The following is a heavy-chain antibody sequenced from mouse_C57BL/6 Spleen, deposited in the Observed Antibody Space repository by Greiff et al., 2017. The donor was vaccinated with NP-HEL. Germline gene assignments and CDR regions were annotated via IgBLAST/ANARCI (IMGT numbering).Heavy chain of an antibody. J-gene: IGHJ3*01. CDR2: ISYDGSN. CDR3: ARTLQSEYYGSSPFAY. D-gene: IGHD1-1*01. CDR1: GYSITSGYY. V-gene: IGHV3-6*01. Sequence: DVQLVESGPGLVKPSQSLSLTCSVTGYSITSGYYWNWIRQFPGNKLEWMGYISYDGSNNYNPSLKNRISITRDTSKNQFFLKLNSVTTEDTATYYWARTLQSEYYGSSPFAYWGQGTLVTVSA.